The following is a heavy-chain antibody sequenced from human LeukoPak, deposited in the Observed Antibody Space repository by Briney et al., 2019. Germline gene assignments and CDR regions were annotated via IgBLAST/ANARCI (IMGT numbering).Heavy chain of an antibody. CDR3: ARASSKQLAGYLPDGFDI. J-gene: IGHJ3*02. D-gene: IGHD3-9*01. Sequence: GGSLRLSCAASGFTFSSYSMNCVRQAPGKGLEWVSSISSSGTYVYYADSVKGRFTISRDNAKNSLSLQMNSLRADGAAVYYCARASSKQLAGYLPDGFDIWGQGTMVTVSS. CDR2: ISSSGTYV. V-gene: IGHV3-21*01. CDR1: GFTFSSYS.